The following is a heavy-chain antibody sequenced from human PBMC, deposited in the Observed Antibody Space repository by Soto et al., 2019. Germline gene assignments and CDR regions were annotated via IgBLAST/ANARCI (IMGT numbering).Heavy chain of an antibody. J-gene: IGHJ6*03. V-gene: IGHV3-9*01. Sequence: EVQLVESGGGLVQPGRSLRLSCAASGFTFDDYAMHWVRQAPGKGLEWVSGISWYSGSIGDADPVTGRFTISRDNAKNSLYLQMNSLRAEDTALYYCAKDSAQVYYYYMDVWGKGTTVTVSS. CDR3: AKDSAQVYYYYMDV. CDR2: ISWYSGSI. CDR1: GFTFDDYA.